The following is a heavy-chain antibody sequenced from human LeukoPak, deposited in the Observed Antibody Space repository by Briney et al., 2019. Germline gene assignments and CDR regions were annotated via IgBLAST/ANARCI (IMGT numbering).Heavy chain of an antibody. CDR2: IYDSQST. J-gene: IGHJ4*02. V-gene: IGHV4-30-4*08. CDR3: ARANKYCSSTSCSFDY. D-gene: IGHD2-2*01. CDR1: GGSISSGDYY. Sequence: SETLSLTCTVSGGSISSGDYYCSWIRHPPGKGLEWIGYIYDSQSTYYNPSLKSRVTISVDTSKNQSSLKLSSVTAADTAVYYCARANKYCSSTSCSFDYWGQGTLVTASS.